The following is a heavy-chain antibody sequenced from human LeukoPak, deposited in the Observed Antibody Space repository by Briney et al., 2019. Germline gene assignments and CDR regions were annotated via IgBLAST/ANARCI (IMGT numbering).Heavy chain of an antibody. Sequence: GESLRISCKGSGYSFTSYWISWVRQMPGKGLEWMGRIDPSDSYTNYSPSFQGHVTISADKSISTAYLQWSSLKASDTAMYYCARPCTMVRGVTCLAAWGQGTLVTVSS. J-gene: IGHJ5*02. CDR1: GYSFTSYW. D-gene: IGHD3-10*01. V-gene: IGHV5-10-1*01. CDR2: IDPSDSYT. CDR3: ARPCTMVRGVTCLAA.